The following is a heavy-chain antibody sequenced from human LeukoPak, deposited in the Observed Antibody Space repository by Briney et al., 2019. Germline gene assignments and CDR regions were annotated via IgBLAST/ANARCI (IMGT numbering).Heavy chain of an antibody. CDR3: ARFGVPYGVDV. V-gene: IGHV3-30*03. CDR1: GFTFSSYG. Sequence: GGSLRLSCAASGFTFSSYGMHWVRQAPGKGLEWVAVISYDGSNKYYADSVKGRFTIPRDNSKNTLYLQMNSLRAEDTAVYYCARFGVPYGVDVWGQGTTVTVSS. J-gene: IGHJ6*02. D-gene: IGHD3-16*01. CDR2: ISYDGSNK.